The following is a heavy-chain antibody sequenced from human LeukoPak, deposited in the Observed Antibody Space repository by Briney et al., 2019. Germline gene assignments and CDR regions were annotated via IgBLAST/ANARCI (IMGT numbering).Heavy chain of an antibody. D-gene: IGHD7-27*01. V-gene: IGHV1-2*02. CDR2: IHPKSGDT. J-gene: IGHJ4*02. CDR1: GYTFTAYY. Sequence: ASVKVSCKASGYTFTAYYMHWVRQAPGQGLEWMGWIHPKSGDTNYAERFQGRVSLTRDTSISTAYMELSSLRSDDTAVYYCARDRNWGPDYWGQGTLVSVSS. CDR3: ARDRNWGPDY.